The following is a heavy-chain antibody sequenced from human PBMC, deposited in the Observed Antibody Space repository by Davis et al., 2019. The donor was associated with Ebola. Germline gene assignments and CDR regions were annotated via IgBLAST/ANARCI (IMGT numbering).Heavy chain of an antibody. CDR1: GFTFSSYS. J-gene: IGHJ4*02. CDR2: ISGSGGST. D-gene: IGHD3-10*01. V-gene: IGHV3-23*01. CDR3: AKGPWRFRELSE. Sequence: GGSLRLSCAASGFTFSSYSMNWVRQAPGKGLEWVSAISGSGGSTYYADSVKGRFTISRDNSKNTLYLQMNSLRAEDTAVYYCAKGPWRFRELSEWGQGTLVTVSS.